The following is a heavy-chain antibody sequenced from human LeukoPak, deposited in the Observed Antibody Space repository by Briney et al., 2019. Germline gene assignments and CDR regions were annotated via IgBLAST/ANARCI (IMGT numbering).Heavy chain of an antibody. D-gene: IGHD2-15*01. CDR1: GGSISSSNYY. CDR3: ARRDGLGYCSGGSCYGLDY. V-gene: IGHV4-39*01. J-gene: IGHJ4*02. CDR2: IYYSGST. Sequence: PSETLSLTCTVSGGSISSSNYYWGWIRQPPGKGLEWIGSIYYSGSTYYNPSLRSRVTISVDTSKNQFSLKLSSVTAADTAVYYCARRDGLGYCSGGSCYGLDYWGQGTLVTVSS.